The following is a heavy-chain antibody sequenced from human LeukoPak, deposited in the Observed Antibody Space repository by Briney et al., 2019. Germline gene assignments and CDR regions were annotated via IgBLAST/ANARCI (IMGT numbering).Heavy chain of an antibody. CDR1: GYTFNRYG. V-gene: IGHV1-18*01. J-gene: IGHJ4*02. Sequence: ASVKVSCKASGYTFNRYGISWVRQAPGQGLGWMGWISGYSGNTNYAQKFQGRVTMTTDTSTTTGYMEVRSLRSDDTAVYYCARSTESGWRELDSWGQGTLVTVSS. CDR2: ISGYSGNT. D-gene: IGHD6-19*01. CDR3: ARSTESGWRELDS.